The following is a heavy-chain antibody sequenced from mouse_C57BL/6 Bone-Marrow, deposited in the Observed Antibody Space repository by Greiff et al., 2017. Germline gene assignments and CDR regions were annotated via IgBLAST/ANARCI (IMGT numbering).Heavy chain of an antibody. CDR2: IDPSDSET. D-gene: IGHD2-2*01. CDR3: ARRIGYEGFAY. CDR1: GYTFTSYW. J-gene: IGHJ3*01. V-gene: IGHV1-52*01. Sequence: VKLQQPGAELVRPGSSVKLSCKASGYTFTSYWMHWVKQRPIQGLEWIGNIDPSDSETHYNQKFKDKATLTVDKSSSTAYMQLSSLTSEDSAVYYCARRIGYEGFAYWGQGTLVTVSA.